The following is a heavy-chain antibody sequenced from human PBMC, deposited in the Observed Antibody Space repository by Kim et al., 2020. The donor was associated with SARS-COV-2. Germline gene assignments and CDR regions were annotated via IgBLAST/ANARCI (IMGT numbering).Heavy chain of an antibody. CDR2: IKQDGSEK. V-gene: IGHV3-7*01. CDR3: ARTYGSGSYPFFFDY. Sequence: GSLRLSCAASGFTFSSYWMSWVRQAPGKGLEWVANIKQDGSEKYYVDSVKGRFTISRDNAKNSLFLQMNSLRAEDTTVYYCARTYGSGSYPFFFDYWGQGTLVTVSS. CDR1: GFTFSSYW. J-gene: IGHJ4*02. D-gene: IGHD3-10*01.